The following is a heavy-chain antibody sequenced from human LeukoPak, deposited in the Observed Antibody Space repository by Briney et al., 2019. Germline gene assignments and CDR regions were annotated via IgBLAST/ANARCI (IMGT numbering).Heavy chain of an antibody. CDR3: ARDRWYSSGRHSLKD. D-gene: IGHD6-19*01. CDR1: GYTFTGYY. Sequence: HGASVKVSCKASGYTFTGYYMHWVRQAPGQGLEWMGWINPNSGGTNYAQKFQGRVTMTRDTSISTAYMELSRLRSDDTAVYYCARDRWYSSGRHSLKDWGQGTLVTVSS. CDR2: INPNSGGT. V-gene: IGHV1-2*02. J-gene: IGHJ4*02.